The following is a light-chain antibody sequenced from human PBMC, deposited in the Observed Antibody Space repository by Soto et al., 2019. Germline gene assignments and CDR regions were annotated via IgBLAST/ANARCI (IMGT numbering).Light chain of an antibody. CDR3: CSYTHGNTF. J-gene: IGLJ6*01. V-gene: IGLV2-23*02. Sequence: QSVLTQPASVSGSPGQSITISCTGTSSDVGSYNNPVSWYQQHPGKAPKAMIYEVNKRPSGVSNRFSGSKSGNTASLTISGLQAEDEADYYCCSYTHGNTFFGSGTKSPSS. CDR2: EVN. CDR1: SSDVGSYNNP.